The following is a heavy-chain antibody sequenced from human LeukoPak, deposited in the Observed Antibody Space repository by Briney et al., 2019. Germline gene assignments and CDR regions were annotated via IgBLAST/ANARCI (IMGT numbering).Heavy chain of an antibody. CDR1: GYTFTSYA. J-gene: IGHJ3*02. V-gene: IGHV7-4-1*02. CDR2: INTNTGNP. Sequence: ASVKVSCKASGYTFTSYAMNWVRQAPGQGLEWMGWINTNTGNPTYAQGFTGRFVFSLDTSVSTAYLQISSLKAEDTAVYYCARRPPYYYDSSGYLVGGAFDIWGQGTMVTVSS. CDR3: ARRPPYYYDSSGYLVGGAFDI. D-gene: IGHD3-22*01.